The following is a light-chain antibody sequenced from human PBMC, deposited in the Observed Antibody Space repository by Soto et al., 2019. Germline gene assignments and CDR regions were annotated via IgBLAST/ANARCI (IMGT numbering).Light chain of an antibody. CDR2: LNSDGSH. CDR3: QTWVTGIHI. CDR1: SGHSNYA. V-gene: IGLV4-69*01. J-gene: IGLJ2*01. Sequence: QLVLTQSPSASASLGASVKLTCTRSSGHSNYAIAWHQQQPEKGPRFLMKLNSDGSHSKGDGIPDRFSGSSSGAERYPTISTLQSEDEADYYCQTWVTGIHIFGGGTTLTVL.